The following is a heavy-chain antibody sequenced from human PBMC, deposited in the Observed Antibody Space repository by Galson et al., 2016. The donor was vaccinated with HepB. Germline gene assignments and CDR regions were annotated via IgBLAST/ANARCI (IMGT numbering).Heavy chain of an antibody. D-gene: IGHD3-10*01. CDR2: IHYSGST. CDR1: GGSISSATYF. V-gene: IGHV4-31*03. Sequence: TLSLTCTVSGGSISSATYFWNWIRQPPGGGLEWLGNIHYSGSTSYSPSLGSRLTMSVDMSINQFSLRLTSVTAADTAVYYCAREGASVGGLSMVRGRVVEDSRKSHGMDVWGPGTTVTVSS. J-gene: IGHJ6*02. CDR3: AREGASVGGLSMVRGRVVEDSRKSHGMDV.